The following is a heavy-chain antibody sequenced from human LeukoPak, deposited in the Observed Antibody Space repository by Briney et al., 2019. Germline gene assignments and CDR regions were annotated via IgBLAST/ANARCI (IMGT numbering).Heavy chain of an antibody. CDR3: ARGNLWFGELVY. CDR2: ISYDGSNK. V-gene: IGHV3-30*04. J-gene: IGHJ4*02. CDR1: GFTFSSYA. D-gene: IGHD3-10*01. Sequence: GGSLRLSCAASGFTFSSYAMHWVRQAPGKGLEWVAVISYDGSNKNYADSVKGRFTISGDDAKNSLYLQMNSLRAEDTAVYYCARGNLWFGELVYWGQGTLVTVSS.